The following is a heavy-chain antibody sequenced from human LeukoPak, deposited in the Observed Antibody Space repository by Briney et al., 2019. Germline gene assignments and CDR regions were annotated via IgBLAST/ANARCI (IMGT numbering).Heavy chain of an antibody. V-gene: IGHV1-46*01. CDR3: ARLYGSVDY. D-gene: IGHD3-10*01. J-gene: IGHJ4*02. Sequence: ASVKVSCKASGYTFTRYYMHWVRQAPGQGLEWMGIINPSGGSARYAQKFQGRVTMTRDTSTSTVYMELSSLRSEDTAVYYCARLYGSVDYWGQGTLVTVSS. CDR2: INPSGGSA. CDR1: GYTFTRYY.